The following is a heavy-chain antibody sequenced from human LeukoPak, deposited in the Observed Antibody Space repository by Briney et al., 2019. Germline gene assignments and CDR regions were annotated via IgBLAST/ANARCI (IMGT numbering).Heavy chain of an antibody. CDR1: GLTFSSYG. D-gene: IGHD1-26*01. CDR3: AKSLASERELPPLDY. V-gene: IGHV3-30*18. CDR2: ISYDGCNT. Sequence: PGGSLRLSCAASGLTFSSYGMHWGPPAPRKGLECVAVISYDGCNTYYADSVKGRFTISRDNSKNTLYLQMNSLRAEDTAVFYCAKSLASERELPPLDYWGQGTLVTVSS. J-gene: IGHJ4*02.